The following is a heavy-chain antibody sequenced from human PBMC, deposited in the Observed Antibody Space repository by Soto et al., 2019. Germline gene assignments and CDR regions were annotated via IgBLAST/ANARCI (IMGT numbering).Heavy chain of an antibody. Sequence: EVQLVESGGGLVQPGGSLRLSCAASGFTFSSYSLNWVRQAPGKGLEWVSYISSSSSTIYYADSVKGRFTISRDNAKNSLYLQMNSLRAEDTAVYYCARDALGLEAFDIWGQGTMVTVSS. D-gene: IGHD5-12*01. J-gene: IGHJ3*02. CDR1: GFTFSSYS. CDR3: ARDALGLEAFDI. V-gene: IGHV3-48*01. CDR2: ISSSSSTI.